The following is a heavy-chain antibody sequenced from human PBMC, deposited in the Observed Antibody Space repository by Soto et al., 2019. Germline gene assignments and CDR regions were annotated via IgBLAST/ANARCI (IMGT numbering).Heavy chain of an antibody. Sequence: QVQLMQSGAEVKKPGASVKVSCKASGYTFTSYDINWVRQATGQGLEWMGWMNPKSGNTGYAQKFQGRVTMTRNTSISTAYMELSSLRSEDTAVYYCARISGYCSGGSCLGENDYWGQGTLVTVSS. D-gene: IGHD2-15*01. CDR3: ARISGYCSGGSCLGENDY. J-gene: IGHJ4*02. CDR1: GYTFTSYD. V-gene: IGHV1-8*01. CDR2: MNPKSGNT.